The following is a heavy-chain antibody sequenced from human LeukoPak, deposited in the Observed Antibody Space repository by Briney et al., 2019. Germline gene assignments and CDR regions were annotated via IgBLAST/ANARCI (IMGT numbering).Heavy chain of an antibody. V-gene: IGHV3-30*02. CDR1: GFTFRSYG. D-gene: IGHD2-8*02. Sequence: GGSLRLSCAASGFTFRSYGMHWVRQAPGKGLEWVAFIRYDGSNKYYANSVKGRFTISRDNSKNTLYLQMNSLRAEDTAVYYCAKDRGWGTAQYYFDYWGQGTLVTVSS. CDR3: AKDRGWGTAQYYFDY. CDR2: IRYDGSNK. J-gene: IGHJ4*02.